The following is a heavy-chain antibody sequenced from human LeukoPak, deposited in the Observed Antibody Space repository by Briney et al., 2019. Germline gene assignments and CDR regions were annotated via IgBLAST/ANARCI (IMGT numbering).Heavy chain of an antibody. CDR2: IYYSGST. J-gene: IGHJ4*02. CDR3: ARGQGPPYFDY. CDR1: GGSISSYY. V-gene: IGHV4-59*01. Sequence: TTSETLSLTCTVSGGSISSYYWSWIRQPPGKGLEWLGYIYYSGSTNYNPSLKSRVTISVDTSKNQFSLKLSSVTAADTAVYYCARGQGPPYFDYWGQGTLVTVSS.